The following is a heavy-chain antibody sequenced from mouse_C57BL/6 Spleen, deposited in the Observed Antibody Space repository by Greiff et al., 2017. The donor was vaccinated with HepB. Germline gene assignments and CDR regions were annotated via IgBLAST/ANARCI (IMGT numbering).Heavy chain of an antibody. CDR1: GYTFTSYW. D-gene: IGHD1-1*01. J-gene: IGHJ4*01. V-gene: IGHV1-53*01. CDR2: INPSNGGT. CDR3: ARSGLYYYGSSYYAMDY. Sequence: QVQLQQPGTELVKPGASVKLSCKASGYTFTSYWMHWVKQRPGQGLEWIGNINPSNGGTNYNEKFKSKATLTVDKSSSTAYMQLSSLTSEDSAVYYCARSGLYYYGSSYYAMDYWGQGTSVTVSS.